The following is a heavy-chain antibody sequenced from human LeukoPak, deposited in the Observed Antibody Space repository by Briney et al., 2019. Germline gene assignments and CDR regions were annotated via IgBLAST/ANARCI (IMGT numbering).Heavy chain of an antibody. D-gene: IGHD5-18*01. CDR2: ISTSGST. CDR3: ASPRTSYRYTFDY. V-gene: IGHV4-4*09. J-gene: IGHJ4*02. CDR1: VASISNYY. Sequence: SETLSLTCAVSVASISNYYWSWIRQAPGKGLEWIGYISTSGSTNYNPSLKSRVSISLDTANNRFSLNLNFVTAADTAVYFCASPRTSYRYTFDYWGPGALVTVSS.